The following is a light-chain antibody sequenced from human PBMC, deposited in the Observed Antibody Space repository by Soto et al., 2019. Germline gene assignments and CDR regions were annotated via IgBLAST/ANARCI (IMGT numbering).Light chain of an antibody. V-gene: IGLV2-14*03. Sequence: QSALTQPASVSGSPGQSITISCTGTSSDVGAYDYVSWYQQHPGKAPKLIIFDVNNRPSGVSNRFSGSKSGNTASLAISGLQAEDEADYYCSSYTSSSLYVFGTGTKLTVL. CDR2: DVN. CDR1: SSDVGAYDY. CDR3: SSYTSSSLYV. J-gene: IGLJ1*01.